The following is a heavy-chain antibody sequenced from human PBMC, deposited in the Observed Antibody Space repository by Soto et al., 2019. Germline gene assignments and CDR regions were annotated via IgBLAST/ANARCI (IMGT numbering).Heavy chain of an antibody. J-gene: IGHJ5*02. CDR3: ARRKGITTPRFDP. CDR1: GGSFSDYY. V-gene: IGHV4-34*01. CDR2: INHSGTT. D-gene: IGHD1-20*01. Sequence: SETLSLTCAVYGGSFSDYYWSWIRQPPGQGLEWIGEINHSGTTNLNPSLKSRVTMSVDTSKNQLSLKLTSVTAADTAVYYCARRKGITTPRFDPWGQGTLVTVSS.